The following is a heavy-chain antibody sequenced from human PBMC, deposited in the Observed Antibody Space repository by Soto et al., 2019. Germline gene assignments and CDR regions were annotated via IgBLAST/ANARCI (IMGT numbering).Heavy chain of an antibody. CDR3: GTALSLTRSTVPYYYYYYLYF. V-gene: IGHV3-13*01. D-gene: IGHD2-15*01. CDR1: GFTFSSYD. CDR2: IGTAGDT. Sequence: GGSLRLSCAASGFTFSSYDMHWVRQARGKGLEWVSAIGTAGDTYYPGSGKGRFTIARENAKNSLYLQMNSLRAGDTAVYYCGTALSLTRSTVPYYYYYYLYFCGKGTTVTVSS. J-gene: IGHJ6*03.